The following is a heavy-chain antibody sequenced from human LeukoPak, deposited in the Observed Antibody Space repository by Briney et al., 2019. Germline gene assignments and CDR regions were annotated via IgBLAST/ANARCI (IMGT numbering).Heavy chain of an antibody. CDR1: GFTFSSYA. Sequence: GGSLRLSCAASGFTFSSYAIHWVRQAPGKGLEWVAVISYDGSNKYYADSVKGRFTISRDNSKNTLYLQMNSLRAEDTAVYYCARERPVYYIDYWGQGTLVTVSS. CDR3: ARERPVYYIDY. J-gene: IGHJ4*02. CDR2: ISYDGSNK. V-gene: IGHV3-30*04.